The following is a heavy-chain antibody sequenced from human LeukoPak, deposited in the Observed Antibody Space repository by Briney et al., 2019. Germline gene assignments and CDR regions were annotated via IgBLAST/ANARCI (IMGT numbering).Heavy chain of an antibody. CDR3: AREGRCSSTSCYSGGDDWFDP. D-gene: IGHD2-2*01. CDR1: GGTFSSYA. CDR2: IIPIFGTA. Sequence: SVKVSCKASGGTFSSYAISWVGQAPGQGLEWMGGIIPIFGTANSAQKFRGRVTITADESTSTAYMELSSLRSEDTAVYYCAREGRCSSTSCYSGGDDWFDPWGQGTLVTVSS. J-gene: IGHJ5*02. V-gene: IGHV1-69*01.